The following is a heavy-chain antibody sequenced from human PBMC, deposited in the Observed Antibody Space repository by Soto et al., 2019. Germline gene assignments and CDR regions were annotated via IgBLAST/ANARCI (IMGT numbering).Heavy chain of an antibody. CDR3: ARVTPGAAADLYYYYGMDV. D-gene: IGHD6-13*01. CDR2: ISYDGSNK. Sequence: PGGSLRLSCAASGFTFSSYAMHWVRQAPGKGLEWVAVISYDGSNKYYADSVKGRFTISRDNSKNTLYLQMNSLRAEDTAVYYCARVTPGAAADLYYYYGMDVWGQGTTVTVSS. V-gene: IGHV3-30-3*01. J-gene: IGHJ6*02. CDR1: GFTFSSYA.